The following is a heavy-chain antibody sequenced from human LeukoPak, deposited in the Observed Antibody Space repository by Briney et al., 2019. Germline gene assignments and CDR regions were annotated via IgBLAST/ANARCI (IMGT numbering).Heavy chain of an antibody. CDR3: ARDLVVVPAASDFDY. CDR2: ISAYNGNT. CDR1: GYTCTSYG. J-gene: IGHJ4*02. V-gene: IGHV1-18*01. Sequence: ASVKVSCKASGYTCTSYGVSWVRQAPGQGLEWMGWISAYNGNTNYAQKLQGRVTMTTDTSTSTAYMELRSLRSDDTAVYYCARDLVVVPAASDFDYWGQGTLVTVSS. D-gene: IGHD2-2*01.